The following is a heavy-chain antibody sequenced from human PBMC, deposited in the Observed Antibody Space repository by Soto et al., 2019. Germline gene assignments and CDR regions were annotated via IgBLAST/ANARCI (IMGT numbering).Heavy chain of an antibody. V-gene: IGHV3-48*01. D-gene: IGHD2-15*01. Sequence: EVQLVESGGGLVQPGGSLRLSCAASGFIFSSYSMNWVRQAPGKGLEWVSYISSSSSTIYYADSVKGRFTISRDNAKNSLYLQMNSLRAEDTAVYYCAREGLINLVVAAPLDCWGQGTLVTVSS. J-gene: IGHJ4*02. CDR1: GFIFSSYS. CDR3: AREGLINLVVAAPLDC. CDR2: ISSSSSTI.